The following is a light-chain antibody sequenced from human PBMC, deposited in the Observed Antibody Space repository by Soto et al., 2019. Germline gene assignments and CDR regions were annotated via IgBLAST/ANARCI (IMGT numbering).Light chain of an antibody. CDR3: AAWDDSLSALL. CDR2: RSD. Sequence: QSVLTQPPSASGTPGQKVTISCSGSSSNIGSNHVYWYQQFPGSAPRPLIYRSDQRPSGVPDRFSGSKSGTSASLAISGLRSEDEADYYCAAWDDSLSALLFGGGTKLTVL. CDR1: SSNIGSNH. J-gene: IGLJ2*01. V-gene: IGLV1-47*01.